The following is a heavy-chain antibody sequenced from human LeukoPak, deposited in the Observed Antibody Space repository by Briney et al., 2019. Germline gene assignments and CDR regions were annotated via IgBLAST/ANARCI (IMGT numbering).Heavy chain of an antibody. D-gene: IGHD5-18*01. J-gene: IGHJ4*02. CDR1: GFTFSSYA. CDR3: AKDLYVYSYGSAFDY. CDR2: ISWNSGSI. Sequence: TGGSLRLSCAASGFTFSSYAMSWVRQAPGKGLEWVSGISWNSGSIGYADSVKGRFTISRDNAKNSLYLQMNSLRAEDTALYYCAKDLYVYSYGSAFDYWGQGTLVTVSS. V-gene: IGHV3-9*01.